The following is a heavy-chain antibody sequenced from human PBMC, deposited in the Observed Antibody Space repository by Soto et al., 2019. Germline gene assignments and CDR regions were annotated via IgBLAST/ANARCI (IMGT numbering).Heavy chain of an antibody. CDR3: ANSYYSSGTYYNNWFDP. V-gene: IGHV3-9*01. CDR1: GFTFSSYA. CDR2: ISWNSGNI. D-gene: IGHD3-10*01. J-gene: IGHJ5*02. Sequence: GGSLRLSCAASGFTFSSYAMSWVRQAPGKGLEWVSGISWNSGNIGYADSVKGRFTISRDNAKNSLYLQMNSLRAEDTASYYCANSYYSSGTYYNNWFDPWGQGTLVTVSS.